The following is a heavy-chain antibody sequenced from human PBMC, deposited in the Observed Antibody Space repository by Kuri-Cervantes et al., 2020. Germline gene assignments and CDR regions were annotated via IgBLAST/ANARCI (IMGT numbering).Heavy chain of an antibody. V-gene: IGHV1-3*01. Sequence: ASVKVSCKASGYTFTSYAMHWVRQAPGQRLEWMGWINAGNGNTKYSQKFQGRVTITRDTSASTAYMELSSLRSDDTAVYYCARVGRGYYFDYWGQGTLVTVSS. CDR1: GYTFTSYA. CDR3: ARVGRGYYFDY. J-gene: IGHJ4*02. CDR2: INAGNGNT.